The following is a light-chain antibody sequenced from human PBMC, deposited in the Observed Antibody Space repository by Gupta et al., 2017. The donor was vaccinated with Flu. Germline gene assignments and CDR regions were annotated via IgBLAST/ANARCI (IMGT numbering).Light chain of an antibody. CDR2: EVT. J-gene: IGLJ2*01. Sequence: HYIAITCIGINRVICPSTYAPRYQQHPGYAPNLMIYEVTTRPSGVSTRFACSTSCNTASLTISWLPAETEADYYCGSYVAVGVLGGGTKVTVL. CDR3: GSYVAVGV. CDR1: NRVICPSTY. V-gene: IGLV2-14*01.